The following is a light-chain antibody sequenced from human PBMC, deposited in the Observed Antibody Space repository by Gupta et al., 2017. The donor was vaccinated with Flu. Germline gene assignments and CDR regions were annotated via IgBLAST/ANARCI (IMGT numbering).Light chain of an antibody. Sequence: QPVLTHTPTVSAAPAQKVPISCSGASSNIGSNYRSWYQQLPGTAPKLLIYENKKRPSGIPGRFTGSKSGTSATLDITGLQTGDEADYYCGTWDSTLGAVVFGGGTKLSVL. CDR2: ENK. J-gene: IGLJ3*02. CDR1: SSNIGSNY. CDR3: GTWDSTLGAVV. V-gene: IGLV1-51*02.